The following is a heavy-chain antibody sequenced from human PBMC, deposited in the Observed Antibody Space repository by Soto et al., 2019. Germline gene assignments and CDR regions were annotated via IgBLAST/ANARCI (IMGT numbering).Heavy chain of an antibody. CDR2: IYSGGST. CDR3: ARDRVESGYPEYFQH. V-gene: IGHV3-53*01. J-gene: IGHJ1*01. D-gene: IGHD3-22*01. CDR1: GFTVSSNS. Sequence: EVPLVESGGGLFQPGGSLGPSFAAPGFTVSSNSMGWVGQAPGRGLEWVSVIYSGGSTYYADSVKGRFTISRDNSKNTLYLQMNSLRAEDTAVYYCARDRVESGYPEYFQHWGQGTLVTVSS.